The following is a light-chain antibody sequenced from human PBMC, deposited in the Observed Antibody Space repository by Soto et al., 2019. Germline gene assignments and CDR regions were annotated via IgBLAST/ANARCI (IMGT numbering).Light chain of an antibody. CDR3: QVSGRSALYT. J-gene: IGKJ2*01. CDR2: GAS. CDR1: QSVSSSS. Sequence: EIVLTQSPGTLSLSPGERATLSCRASQSVSSSSLAWSQQKRGQAPRLLLYGASSRATGIPDRFSGSGSGTDFTLTISRLEPEDFAVYYCQVSGRSALYTFGQGTRLEIK. V-gene: IGKV3-20*01.